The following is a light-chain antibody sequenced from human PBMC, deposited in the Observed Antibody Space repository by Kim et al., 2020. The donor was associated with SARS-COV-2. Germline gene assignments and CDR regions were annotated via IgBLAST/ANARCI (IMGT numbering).Light chain of an antibody. CDR1: QSVRSN. V-gene: IGKV3-15*01. CDR3: QQYNNWPYT. Sequence: EIVMTQSPATLSVSPGERATLSCRASQSVRSNLPWYQQKPGQAPRLLIYGASTRATGIPARFSGSGSGTEFTLTISSLQSEDFAVYYCQQYNNWPYTFGQGTKLEI. CDR2: GAS. J-gene: IGKJ2*01.